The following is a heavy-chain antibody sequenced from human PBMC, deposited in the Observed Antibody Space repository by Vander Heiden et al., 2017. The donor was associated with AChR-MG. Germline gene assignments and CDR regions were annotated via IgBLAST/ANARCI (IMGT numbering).Heavy chain of an antibody. CDR3: ARVRGAYGGNPSRPENDAFDI. J-gene: IGHJ3*02. V-gene: IGHV4-31*03. Sequence: QVQLQESGPGLVKPSQTLSLTCTVSGGSISSGGYYWSGIRQHPGKGLEWIGYIYYSVSTYYNPSLKSRVTISVDTSKNQFSLKLSSVTAADTAVYYCARVRGAYGGNPSRPENDAFDIWGQGTMVTVSS. CDR2: IYYSVST. CDR1: GGSISSGGYY. D-gene: IGHD4-17*01.